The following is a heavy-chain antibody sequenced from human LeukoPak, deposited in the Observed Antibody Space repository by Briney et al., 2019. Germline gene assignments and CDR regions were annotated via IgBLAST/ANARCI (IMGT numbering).Heavy chain of an antibody. CDR3: ARHIPSNYERGYFDY. CDR2: IYHSGST. CDR1: GGSISSSDYY. J-gene: IGHJ4*02. D-gene: IGHD4/OR15-4a*01. Sequence: PSETLSLTCIVSGGSISSSDYYWGWIRQPPGKGLEWIATIYHSGSTYYNPSLKSRVTISVDTSKNQFSLKLNSVTAADTAVYYCARHIPSNYERGYFDYWGQGTLVTVSS. V-gene: IGHV4-39*01.